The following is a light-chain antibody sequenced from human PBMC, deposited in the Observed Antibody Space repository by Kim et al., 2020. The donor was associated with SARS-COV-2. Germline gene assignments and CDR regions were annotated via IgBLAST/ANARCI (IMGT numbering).Light chain of an antibody. CDR3: QAWDSSTAV. V-gene: IGLV3-1*01. CDR2: QDS. CDR1: KLGDKY. J-gene: IGLJ2*01. Sequence: SYELTQLPPVSVSPGQTVSITCSGDKLGDKYACWYQQKPGQSPVLVIYQDSKLPSGIPERFSGSNSGNTATLTISGTQAMDEADYYCQAWDSSTAVFGGGTQLTVL.